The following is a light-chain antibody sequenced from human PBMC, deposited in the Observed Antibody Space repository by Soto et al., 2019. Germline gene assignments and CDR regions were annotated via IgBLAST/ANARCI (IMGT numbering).Light chain of an antibody. CDR1: SSDVGGYNY. V-gene: IGLV2-14*01. Sequence: QSALTQPASVSGSPGQSITISCTGTSSDVGGYNYVSWYQQHPGKAPKLMIYEVSNRPSGVSNRFSGSRSVNTASLTISGLQAEDEAEYYCNSYTSSSTFVFGTGTKVTV. J-gene: IGLJ1*01. CDR3: NSYTSSSTFV. CDR2: EVS.